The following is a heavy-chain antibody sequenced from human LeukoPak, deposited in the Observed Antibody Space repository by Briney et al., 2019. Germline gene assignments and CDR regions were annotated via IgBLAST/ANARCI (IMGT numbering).Heavy chain of an antibody. CDR1: GYSISSGYY. Sequence: SETLSLTCAVSGYSISSGYYWGWIRQPPGKGLEWIGSIYHSGSTYYNPSLKSRVTISVDTSKNQFFLKLSSVTAADTAVYYCARREGDSSGYFDAFDIWGQGTMVTVSS. J-gene: IGHJ3*02. CDR2: IYHSGST. CDR3: ARREGDSSGYFDAFDI. V-gene: IGHV4-38-2*01. D-gene: IGHD3-22*01.